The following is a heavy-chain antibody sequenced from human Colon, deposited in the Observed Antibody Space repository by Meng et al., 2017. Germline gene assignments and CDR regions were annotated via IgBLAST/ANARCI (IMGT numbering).Heavy chain of an antibody. D-gene: IGHD2-15*01. Sequence: GPGLRAALGTLPLTGRVAGGPLQSSYYDGGGLRQPAGKGLQGIGKLYYSGSTSNNPSLKSRVTISVDTSKNQFSVNLSSVTAADTAVYYCARQVAATFSGLAFDSWGQGTLVTVSS. CDR1: GGPLQSSYYD. CDR3: ARQVAATFSGLAFDS. CDR2: LYYSGST. J-gene: IGHJ4*02. V-gene: IGHV4-39*01.